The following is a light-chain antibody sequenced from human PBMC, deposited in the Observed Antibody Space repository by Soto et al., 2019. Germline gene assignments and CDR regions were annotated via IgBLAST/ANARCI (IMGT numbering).Light chain of an antibody. J-gene: IGKJ2*01. CDR2: KVS. Sequence: DVVMTQSPLSLPVTLGQPASISCRSSQSPLYSDGNTYLSWFHQRPGQSPSRLIYKVSHRDYGVPDRFSGSGSGTDFTLHINRVEAEDLGVYYCMQGTYWPYTFGQGTKLEIK. CDR1: QSPLYSDGNTY. V-gene: IGKV2-30*01. CDR3: MQGTYWPYT.